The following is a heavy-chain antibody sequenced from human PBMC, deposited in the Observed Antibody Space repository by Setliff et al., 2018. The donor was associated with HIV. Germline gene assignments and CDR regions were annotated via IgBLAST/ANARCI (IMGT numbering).Heavy chain of an antibody. V-gene: IGHV4-39*01. CDR1: GGSISSSSDY. CDR2: IYYSGRT. D-gene: IGHD1-26*01. Sequence: LSLTCTVSGGSISSSSDYWGWIRQPPGKGLEWIGNIYYSGRTYYNPSLKSRVTISVDTSKNQFSLKLNSVTAADTAVYYCAGIVGATMGAFNFWGQGTMVTVSS. J-gene: IGHJ3*01. CDR3: AGIVGATMGAFNF.